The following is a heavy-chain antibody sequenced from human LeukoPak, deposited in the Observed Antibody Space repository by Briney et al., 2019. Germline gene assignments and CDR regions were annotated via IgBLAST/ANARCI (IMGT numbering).Heavy chain of an antibody. CDR2: IYTSGNT. CDR3: ARQTGSGLFILP. J-gene: IGHJ4*02. V-gene: IGHV4-61*02. Sequence: SETLSLTCTVSGGSISSGDYYWSWIRQPAGKGLEWIGRIYTSGNTYYNASLKSQVSISIDTSKNQFSLRLTSVTAADTAVYYCARQTGSGLFILPGGQGTLVTVSS. CDR1: GGSISSGDYY. D-gene: IGHD3/OR15-3a*01.